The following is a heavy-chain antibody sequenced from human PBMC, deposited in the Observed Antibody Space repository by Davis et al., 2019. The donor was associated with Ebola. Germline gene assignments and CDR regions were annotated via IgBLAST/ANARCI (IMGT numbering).Heavy chain of an antibody. CDR3: ARGDDYGDFL. Sequence: PGGSLRLSCGVSGYSISSGHYWGWIRQTPGKGLEWIGEINSSGGTDYNASLKSRLSISVDTSKNQISLKLSSVTAADTAVYYCARGDDYGDFLWGQGTLVTVSS. D-gene: IGHD4-17*01. CDR1: GYSISSGHY. V-gene: IGHV4-38-2*01. J-gene: IGHJ4*02. CDR2: INSSGGT.